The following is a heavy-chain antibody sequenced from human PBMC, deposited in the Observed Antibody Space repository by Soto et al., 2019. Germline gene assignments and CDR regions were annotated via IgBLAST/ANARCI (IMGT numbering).Heavy chain of an antibody. D-gene: IGHD3-10*01. Sequence: QVQLVQSGAEVKKPGSSVKVSCKASGGTFSSYAISWVRQAPGQGLEWMGWIIPIFGTANYAQKFQGRVTITSDESTITAYIELSSLRSVDTAVYYCARDRGRGALNWFDPWGQGTLVTVSS. CDR1: GGTFSSYA. CDR3: ARDRGRGALNWFDP. V-gene: IGHV1-69*05. J-gene: IGHJ5*02. CDR2: IIPIFGTA.